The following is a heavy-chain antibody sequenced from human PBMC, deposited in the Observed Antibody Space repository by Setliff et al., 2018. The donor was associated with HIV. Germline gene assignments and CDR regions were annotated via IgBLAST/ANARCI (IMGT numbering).Heavy chain of an antibody. D-gene: IGHD3-9*01. Sequence: SETLSLTCNVSGASISSYYWTWIRQSPGHRLEWLGYITDSGNTNYNPSLRRRVTISADTSKNQVSLRLRSVTAADTAVYYCARETQQSYNIVTGYNYYYGIDVWGQGTTVTVSS. J-gene: IGHJ6*02. CDR2: ITDSGNT. CDR1: GASISSYY. CDR3: ARETQQSYNIVTGYNYYYGIDV. V-gene: IGHV4-59*01.